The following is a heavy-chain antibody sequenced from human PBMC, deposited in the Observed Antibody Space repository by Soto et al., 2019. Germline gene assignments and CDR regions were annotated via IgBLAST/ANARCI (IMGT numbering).Heavy chain of an antibody. Sequence: QVQLVESGGGVVQPGRSLRLSCAASGFTFSSYGMHWVRQAPGKGLEWVAVISYGGSNKYYADSVKGRFTISRDNSKNPLYLKMNNLRAEETGVYYSAKDNCISTSCYRLYNWFDPWGQGTLVTVS. V-gene: IGHV3-30*18. J-gene: IGHJ5*02. CDR1: GFTFSSYG. CDR3: AKDNCISTSCYRLYNWFDP. D-gene: IGHD2-2*01. CDR2: ISYGGSNK.